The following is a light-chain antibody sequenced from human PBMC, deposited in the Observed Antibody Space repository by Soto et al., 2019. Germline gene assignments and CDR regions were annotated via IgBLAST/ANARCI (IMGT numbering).Light chain of an antibody. J-gene: IGKJ1*01. V-gene: IGKV3-20*01. CDR2: AAS. CDR1: QSVTNNF. Sequence: EVVLTQSPGSVSLSPGDRATLSCRASQSVTNNFIAWYQQKPGQAPRLLIYAASSRATGIPDRFSGSGSGTAFTLSISRLEPEDFAVYYCQLYGRTIPWAFGQGTNVEFK. CDR3: QLYGRTIPWA.